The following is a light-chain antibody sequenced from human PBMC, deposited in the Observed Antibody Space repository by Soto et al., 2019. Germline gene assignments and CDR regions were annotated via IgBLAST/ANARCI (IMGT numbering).Light chain of an antibody. Sequence: EIVLTQSPATLSLSPGERATLSCRASQSVSSYLAWYQQKPGQAPRLLIYDASNRATGIPARFSGSESGTDFTLTSSSLEPEDFAVYYCQQRSTWPLLTFGGGTKVEIK. V-gene: IGKV3-11*01. CDR1: QSVSSY. CDR2: DAS. CDR3: QQRSTWPLLT. J-gene: IGKJ4*01.